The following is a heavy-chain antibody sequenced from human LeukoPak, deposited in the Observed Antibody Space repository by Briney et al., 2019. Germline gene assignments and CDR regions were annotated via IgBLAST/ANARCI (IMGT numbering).Heavy chain of an antibody. V-gene: IGHV3-30*03. CDR1: GFTFSNSG. J-gene: IGHJ3*02. CDR3: ARDSAEDFYDSSGSYIFDI. Sequence: GGSLRLSCAVSGFTFSNSGMHWVRQAPGKGLEWVAVIFFDGGTKYYADSVKGRFTVSRESSKNTLHLQMDSLRADDTAVYYCARDSAEDFYDSSGSYIFDIWGQGTMVTVSS. CDR2: IFFDGGTK. D-gene: IGHD3-22*01.